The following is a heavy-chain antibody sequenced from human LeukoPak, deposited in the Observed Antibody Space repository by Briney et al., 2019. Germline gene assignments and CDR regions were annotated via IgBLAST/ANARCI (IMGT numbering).Heavy chain of an antibody. CDR1: GFTFDDYA. CDR2: ISWNSGSI. D-gene: IGHD6-13*01. V-gene: IGHV3-9*01. CDR3: AKAEYSSLDY. Sequence: PGGSLRLSCAASGFTFDDYAMHWVRQAPGKGLEWVSGISWNSGSIGYADSVKSRFTISRDNAKNSLYLQMNSLRAEDTALYYCAKAEYSSLDYWGQGTLVTVSS. J-gene: IGHJ4*02.